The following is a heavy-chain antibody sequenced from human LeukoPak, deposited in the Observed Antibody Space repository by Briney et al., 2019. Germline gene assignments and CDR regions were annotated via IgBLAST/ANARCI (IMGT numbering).Heavy chain of an antibody. V-gene: IGHV3-7*01. J-gene: IGHJ4*02. D-gene: IGHD3-10*01. CDR1: GFTFSNAW. CDR2: IREDGSEK. Sequence: PGGSLRLSCAASGFTFSNAWMSWVRQAPGKGLEWVANIREDGSEKYYVDSVKGQFTISRDNAKNSLFLQMDSLRAEDTAVYYCARDLAGHYYGSGSSFDYWGQGTLVTVSS. CDR3: ARDLAGHYYGSGSSFDY.